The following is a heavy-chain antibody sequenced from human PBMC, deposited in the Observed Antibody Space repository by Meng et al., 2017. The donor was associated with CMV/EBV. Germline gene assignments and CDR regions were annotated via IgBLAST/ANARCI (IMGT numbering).Heavy chain of an antibody. D-gene: IGHD4-17*01. J-gene: IGHJ4*02. CDR1: GLPISNYW. CDR3: RLGHYSQD. Sequence: YLVESGGGLVPPGGSLRLSCAASGLPISNYWMSWVRQAPGKGLGWVANIKNDGSERYYVDSVKGRFSISRDNADNSLYLQMNNLRAEDTAVYYCRLGHYSQDWGQGTLVTVPS. V-gene: IGHV3-7*02. CDR2: IKNDGSER.